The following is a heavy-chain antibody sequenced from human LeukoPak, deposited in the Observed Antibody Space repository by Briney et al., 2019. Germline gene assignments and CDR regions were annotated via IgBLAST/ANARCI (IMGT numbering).Heavy chain of an antibody. Sequence: PGGSPRLSCAASGFTFSSYGMHWVRQAPGKGLEWVAFIRYDGSNKYYADSVKGRFTISRDNSKNTLYLQMNSLRAEDTAVYYCATTIVVVPAAILGALDVWGQGTMVTVSS. CDR2: IRYDGSNK. CDR1: GFTFSSYG. V-gene: IGHV3-30*02. D-gene: IGHD2-2*01. J-gene: IGHJ3*01. CDR3: ATTIVVVPAAILGALDV.